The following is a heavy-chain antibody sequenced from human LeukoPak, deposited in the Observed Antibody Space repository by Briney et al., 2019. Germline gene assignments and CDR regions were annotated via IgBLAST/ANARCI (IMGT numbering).Heavy chain of an antibody. V-gene: IGHV4-31*03. CDR3: ARGGCSSTSCHFDY. CDR2: IYYSGST. D-gene: IGHD2-2*01. J-gene: IGHJ4*02. Sequence: SETLSLTSTVSDGSISSGDYYWSLIRQHPGKGLEWIGYIYYSGSTYYNPSLKSRVTISVDTSKNQFSLKLSSVTAADTAVYYCARGGCSSTSCHFDYWGQGTLVTVSS. CDR1: DGSISSGDYY.